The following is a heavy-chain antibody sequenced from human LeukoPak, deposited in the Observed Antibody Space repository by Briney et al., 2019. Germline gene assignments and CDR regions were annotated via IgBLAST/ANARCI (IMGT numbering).Heavy chain of an antibody. V-gene: IGHV4-30-4*08. CDR3: ARVGITIFGVSNWFDP. CDR2: IYYSGSA. CDR1: GGSISSGDYY. D-gene: IGHD3-3*01. Sequence: SETLSLTCTVSGGSISSGDYYWSWIRQPPGKGLEWVGYIYYSGSAYYNPSLKSQVTMSVDTSKNHFSLKLSSVTAADTAVYYCARVGITIFGVSNWFDPWGQGTLAIVSS. J-gene: IGHJ5*02.